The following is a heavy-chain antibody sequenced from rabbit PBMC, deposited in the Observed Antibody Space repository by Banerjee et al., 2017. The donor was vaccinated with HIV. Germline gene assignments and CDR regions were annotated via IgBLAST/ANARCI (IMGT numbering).Heavy chain of an antibody. V-gene: IGHV1S47*01. D-gene: IGHD6-1*01. J-gene: IGHJ4*01. CDR1: GFDFSSYG. CDR2: IDPVFGST. CDR3: VRDYYTYGYAGYAYGHFNL. Sequence: QEQLVESGGGLVQPGGSLKLSCKASGFDFSSYGVSWVRQAPGKGLEWIGYIDPVFGSTYYASWVNGRFTISSHNAQNTLYLQLNSLTAADTATYFCVRDYYTYGYAGYAYGHFNLWGPGTLVTVS.